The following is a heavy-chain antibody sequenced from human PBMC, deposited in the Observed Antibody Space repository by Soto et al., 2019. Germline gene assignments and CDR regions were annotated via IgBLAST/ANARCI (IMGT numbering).Heavy chain of an antibody. Sequence: SETLSLTCAVSGYSISSGYYWGWIRQPPGKGLEWIGSMYHSGSTDYNPSLKRRITISVDTSKNQFSLKLRSATAADTAVYYCVRDYSGSSFDYWGQGTLVTVSS. V-gene: IGHV4-38-2*02. J-gene: IGHJ4*02. CDR3: VRDYSGSSFDY. CDR1: GYSISSGYY. D-gene: IGHD1-26*01. CDR2: MYHSGST.